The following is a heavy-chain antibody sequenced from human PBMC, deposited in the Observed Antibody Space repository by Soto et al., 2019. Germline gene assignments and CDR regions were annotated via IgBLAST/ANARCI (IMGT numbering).Heavy chain of an antibody. CDR3: ADSSGRTDNWFDP. J-gene: IGHJ5*02. Sequence: GASVKVSCKASGGTFSSYAISWVRQAPGQGLEWMGGIIPIFGTANYAQKFQGRVTITADESTSTAYMELSSLRSEDTAVYYCADSSGRTDNWFDPWGQGTLVTVSS. V-gene: IGHV1-69*13. CDR1: GGTFSSYA. CDR2: IIPIFGTA. D-gene: IGHD3-22*01.